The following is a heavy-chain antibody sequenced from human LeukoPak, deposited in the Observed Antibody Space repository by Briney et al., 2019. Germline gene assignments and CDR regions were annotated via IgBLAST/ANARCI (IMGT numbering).Heavy chain of an antibody. V-gene: IGHV4-59*01. CDR2: IYKSGST. CDR1: GGSISSYY. CDR3: ATEIVALAGFDY. D-gene: IGHD6-19*01. Sequence: PSETLSLTCTFSGGSISSYYWSWIRQPPGKGLEWIGYIYKSGSTSYSPSLKSRVTISIDTSKNQFSLKLSSVTAADTAVYFCATEIVALAGFDYWGQGTLVTASS. J-gene: IGHJ4*02.